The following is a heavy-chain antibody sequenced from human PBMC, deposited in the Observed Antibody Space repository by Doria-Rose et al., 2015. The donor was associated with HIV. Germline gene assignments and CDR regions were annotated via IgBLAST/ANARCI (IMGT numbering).Heavy chain of an antibody. CDR1: GFKFGDSA. J-gene: IGHJ6*03. D-gene: IGHD1-1*01. CDR2: IRSKAYGGTT. V-gene: IGHV3-49*04. Sequence: VQLVQSGGGLVQPGRSLRLSCTASGFKFGDSALSWVRQAPGTGLEWVGFIRSKAYGGTTMYASSVRGRFTVSRDDSRRVVYLQMNSLQAADTAVYYCTKSRTTRSYLFYYHIDVWGRGTTVTVSS. CDR3: TKSRTTRSYLFYYHIDV.